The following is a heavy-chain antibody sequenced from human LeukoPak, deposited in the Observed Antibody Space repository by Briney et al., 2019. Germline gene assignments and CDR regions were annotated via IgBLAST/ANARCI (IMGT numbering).Heavy chain of an antibody. D-gene: IGHD3-22*01. CDR3: ARHGYYSSGYYYVMGD. V-gene: IGHV4-59*08. Sequence: PSETLSLTCTVSGGSIRSYYWSWIRQPPGKGLEWIGYIYYSGNTNYNPSLKSRVTISVDTSKNQFSLKLSSVTAADTAVYYCARHGYYSSGYYYVMGDWGQGTLVTVSS. CDR2: IYYSGNT. CDR1: GGSIRSYY. J-gene: IGHJ4*02.